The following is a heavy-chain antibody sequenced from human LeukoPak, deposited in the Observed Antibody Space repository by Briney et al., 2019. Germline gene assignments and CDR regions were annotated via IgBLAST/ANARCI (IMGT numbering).Heavy chain of an antibody. CDR2: INPNSGGT. Sequence: GASVKASCKASGYTFTAYYMHWVRQAPGQGLEWMGWINPNSGGTNFARKFQGRVTMTRDTSISTAYMELSRQRSDDTAVYNCARGSPRGYCSSTSCYPFFDYWGQGTLVTVSS. CDR3: ARGSPRGYCSSTSCYPFFDY. CDR1: GYTFTAYY. V-gene: IGHV1-2*02. D-gene: IGHD2-2*01. J-gene: IGHJ4*02.